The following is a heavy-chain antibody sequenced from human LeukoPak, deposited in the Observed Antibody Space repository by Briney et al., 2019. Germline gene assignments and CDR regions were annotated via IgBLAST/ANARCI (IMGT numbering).Heavy chain of an antibody. CDR2: IYHSGST. Sequence: KPSETLSLTCTVSGYSISSGYYWGWIRQPPGKGLEWIGSIYHSGSTYYNPSLKSRVTISVDTSKNQFSLKLSSVTAADTAVYYCARQQWLEEYYFDYWGQGTLVTVSS. J-gene: IGHJ4*02. CDR1: GYSISSGYY. D-gene: IGHD6-19*01. CDR3: ARQQWLEEYYFDY. V-gene: IGHV4-38-2*02.